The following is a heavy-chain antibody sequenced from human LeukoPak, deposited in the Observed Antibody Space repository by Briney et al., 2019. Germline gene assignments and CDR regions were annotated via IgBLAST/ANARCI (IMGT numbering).Heavy chain of an antibody. CDR3: AREFGGSPGTFDY. V-gene: IGHV3-9*01. CDR2: ISWNSGSI. Sequence: GGSLRLSCAASGFTFDDYAMHWVRQAPGKGLEWVSGISWNSGSIGYADSVKGRFTISRDNAKNSLYLQMNSLRAEDTALYYCAREFGGSPGTFDYWGQGTLVTVSS. J-gene: IGHJ4*02. D-gene: IGHD3-16*01. CDR1: GFTFDDYA.